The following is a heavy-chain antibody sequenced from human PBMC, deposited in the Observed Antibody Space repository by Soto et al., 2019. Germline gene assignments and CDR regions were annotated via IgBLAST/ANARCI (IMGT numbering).Heavy chain of an antibody. Sequence: ASVKVSCKTSGYTFTSFGITWVRQAPGQGLEWMGWISAYNGDTNYAQNFQGRVTMTTDTSTTTAYMELRKLRSDDTAVYYCARPVDYYYYDMDVWGQGTTVTVSS. J-gene: IGHJ6*02. CDR2: ISAYNGDT. CDR3: ARPVDYYYYDMDV. CDR1: GYTFTSFG. V-gene: IGHV1-18*01.